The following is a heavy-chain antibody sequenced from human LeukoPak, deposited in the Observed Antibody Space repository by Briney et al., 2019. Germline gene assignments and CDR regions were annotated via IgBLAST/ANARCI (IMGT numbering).Heavy chain of an antibody. Sequence: PGGSLRLSCAASGFTFSSYWMSWVRQAPGKGLEWVSVISGSGASTNYADSVKGRFVISRDNSEYTLYLQMNSLRAEDTAVYYCAKNHYSSSRDYFDYWGQGTLVTVSS. CDR2: ISGSGAST. CDR3: AKNHYSSSRDYFDY. D-gene: IGHD6-13*01. V-gene: IGHV3-23*01. CDR1: GFTFSSYW. J-gene: IGHJ4*02.